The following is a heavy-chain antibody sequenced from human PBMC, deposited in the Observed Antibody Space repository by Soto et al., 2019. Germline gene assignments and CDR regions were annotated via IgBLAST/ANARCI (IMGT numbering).Heavy chain of an antibody. Sequence: SETLSLTCTVSGGSISGSSYYWGWIRQPPGKGLEWIGSIYYSGSTYYNPSLKSRVTISVDTSKNQFSLKLSSVTAADTAFYYCARLWRGSYNRVIDYWGQGTLVPVSS. CDR1: GGSISGSSYY. J-gene: IGHJ4*02. V-gene: IGHV4-39*01. CDR3: ARLWRGSYNRVIDY. CDR2: IYYSGST. D-gene: IGHD2-15*01.